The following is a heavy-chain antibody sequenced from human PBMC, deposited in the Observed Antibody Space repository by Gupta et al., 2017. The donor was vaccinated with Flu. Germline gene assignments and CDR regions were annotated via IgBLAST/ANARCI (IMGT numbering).Heavy chain of an antibody. V-gene: IGHV4-4*07. D-gene: IGHD2-8*01. J-gene: IGHJ4*02. Sequence: SRCYWSWNRQAAGKELEWIRRIYTSGNTNYNPSLKSRVTMSVDTSKNQFSLKLSSGTAADTAVEYCARVRCTNGVGYVFDYWGQGTLVTVSS. CDR2: IYTSGNT. CDR1: SRCY. CDR3: ARVRCTNGVGYVFDY.